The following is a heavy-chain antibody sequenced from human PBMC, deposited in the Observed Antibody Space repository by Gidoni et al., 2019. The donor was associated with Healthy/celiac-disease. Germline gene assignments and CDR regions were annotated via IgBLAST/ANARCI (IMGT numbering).Heavy chain of an antibody. CDR3: ARHDWEQWLDY. CDR2: IYYSGST. D-gene: IGHD6-19*01. V-gene: IGHV4-39*01. Sequence: QLQLQESGPGLVKPSETLSLTCTVSGGSISSSSYYWGWIRQPPGKGLEWIGSIYYSGSTYYNPSLKSRVTISVDTSKNQFSLKLSSVTAADTAVYYCARHDWEQWLDYWGQGTLVTVSS. CDR1: GGSISSSSYY. J-gene: IGHJ4*02.